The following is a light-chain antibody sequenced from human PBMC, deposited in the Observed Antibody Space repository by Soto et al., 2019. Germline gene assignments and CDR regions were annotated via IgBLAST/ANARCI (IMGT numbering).Light chain of an antibody. Sequence: EIVLTQSPGTLSLSPGERATLSCRASQSVTSSYLAWYQQQPGQAPRLLIYGASSRVTGIPDRFSGSGSGTDFTLTISRLEPEDFEVYYCQQYGSSPYTFGQGTKLEIK. V-gene: IGKV3-20*01. J-gene: IGKJ2*01. CDR3: QQYGSSPYT. CDR1: QSVTSSY. CDR2: GAS.